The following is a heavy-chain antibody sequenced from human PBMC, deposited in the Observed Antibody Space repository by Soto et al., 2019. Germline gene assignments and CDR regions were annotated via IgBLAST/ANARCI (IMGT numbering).Heavy chain of an antibody. CDR2: INAGNGNT. J-gene: IGHJ4*02. Sequence: ASVKVSCKASGYTFTSYAMHWVRQAPGQRLEWMGWINAGNGNTKYSQKFQGRVTVTRDTSASTAYMELSSLRSEDTAVYYCARAWVVVTAPDYWGQGTLVTVSS. CDR3: ARAWVVVTAPDY. CDR1: GYTFTSYA. V-gene: IGHV1-3*01. D-gene: IGHD2-21*02.